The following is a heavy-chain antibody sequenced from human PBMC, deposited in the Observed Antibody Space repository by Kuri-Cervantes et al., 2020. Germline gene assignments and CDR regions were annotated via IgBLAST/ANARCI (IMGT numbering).Heavy chain of an antibody. Sequence: GGSLRLSCAASGFTSSSYWMSWVRQAPGKGLEWVANIKQDGSEKYYVDFVKGRFTISRDNAKNSLYLQMNSLRDEDTAVYYCARGFLGYCSGGSCYTIFDYWGQGTLVTVSS. D-gene: IGHD2-15*01. V-gene: IGHV3-7*01. J-gene: IGHJ4*02. CDR1: GFTSSSYW. CDR3: ARGFLGYCSGGSCYTIFDY. CDR2: IKQDGSEK.